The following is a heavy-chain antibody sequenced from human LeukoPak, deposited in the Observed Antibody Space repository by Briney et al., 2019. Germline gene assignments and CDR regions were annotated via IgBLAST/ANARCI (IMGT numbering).Heavy chain of an antibody. Sequence: SETLSLTCTVSGGSISSYYWSWIRQPPGKGLEWIGYIYYSGSTYYNPSLKSRVTVSVDTPKNQFSLKLSSVTAADTAMYYCASDIRVSHYGGYYFDYWGQGTLVTVSS. CDR1: GGSISSYY. V-gene: IGHV4-59*04. D-gene: IGHD3-10*01. J-gene: IGHJ4*02. CDR2: IYYSGST. CDR3: ASDIRVSHYGGYYFDY.